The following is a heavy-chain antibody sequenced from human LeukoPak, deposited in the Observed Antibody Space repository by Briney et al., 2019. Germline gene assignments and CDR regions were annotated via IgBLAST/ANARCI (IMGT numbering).Heavy chain of an antibody. CDR3: ARDSSGGDLVFDY. D-gene: IGHD2-21*02. CDR2: IYDSVST. J-gene: IGHJ4*02. CDR1: GGSISSGGYY. Sequence: SQTLSLTCTVSGGSISSGGYYWSWTRQHPGKGLEWIGYIYDSVSTYYNPSLKSRVTISVDTSKNHFALKLSSVPAADTAVYYCARDSSGGDLVFDYWGEGTLVTVSS. V-gene: IGHV4-31*03.